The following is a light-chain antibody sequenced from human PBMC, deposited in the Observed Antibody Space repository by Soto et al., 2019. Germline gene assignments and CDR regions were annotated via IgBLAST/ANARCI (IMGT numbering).Light chain of an antibody. CDR2: GNS. Sequence: QSVLTQPPSVSGAPGQRVTISCTGSSSNIGAGYDVHWYQQLPGTAPKLLIYGNSNRPSGVPDRFSGSKSGTSASLAITGLQDEAEADDYCQSYDSSLSGYVFGTGTKVTVL. CDR1: SSNIGAGYD. CDR3: QSYDSSLSGYV. J-gene: IGLJ1*01. V-gene: IGLV1-40*01.